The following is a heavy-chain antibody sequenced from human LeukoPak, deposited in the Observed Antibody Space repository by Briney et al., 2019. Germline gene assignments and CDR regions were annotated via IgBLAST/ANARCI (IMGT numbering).Heavy chain of an antibody. CDR3: AKDRKYYYDSSGYLDY. V-gene: IGHV3-48*01. Sequence: GGSLRLSCAASGFTFSSYSMNWVRQAPGKGLEWVSYISSSSSTIYYADSVKGRFTISRDNSKNTLYLQMNSLRAEDTAVYYCAKDRKYYYDSSGYLDYWGQGTLVTVSS. CDR1: GFTFSSYS. J-gene: IGHJ4*02. D-gene: IGHD3-22*01. CDR2: ISSSSSTI.